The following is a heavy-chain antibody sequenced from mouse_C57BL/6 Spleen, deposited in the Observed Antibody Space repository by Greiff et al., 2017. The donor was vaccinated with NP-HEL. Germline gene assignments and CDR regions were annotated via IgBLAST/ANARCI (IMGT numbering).Heavy chain of an antibody. D-gene: IGHD1-2*01. CDR2: FHPYNDDT. CDR3: ARAGYYGMYFDV. V-gene: IGHV1-47*01. Sequence: LVESGAELVKPGASVKMSCKASGYTFTTYPIEWMKQNHGKSLEWIGNFHPYNDDTKYNEKFKGKATLTVEKSSSTVYLELSRLTSDDSAVYYCARAGYYGMYFDVWGTGTTVTVSS. J-gene: IGHJ1*03. CDR1: GYTFTTYP.